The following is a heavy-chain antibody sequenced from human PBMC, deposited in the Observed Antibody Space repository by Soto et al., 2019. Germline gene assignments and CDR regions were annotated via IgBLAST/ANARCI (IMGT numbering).Heavy chain of an antibody. CDR3: AKMAPRDIVSDY. V-gene: IGHV3-30*18. J-gene: IGHJ4*02. CDR1: GFTFSSYG. Sequence: PGGSLRLSCAASGFTFSSYGMHWVRQAPGKGLEWVAVISYDGSNKYYADSVKGRFTISRDNSKNTLYLQMNSLRAEDTAVYYCAKMAPRDIVSDYWGQGTLVTVSS. CDR2: ISYDGSNK. D-gene: IGHD2-15*01.